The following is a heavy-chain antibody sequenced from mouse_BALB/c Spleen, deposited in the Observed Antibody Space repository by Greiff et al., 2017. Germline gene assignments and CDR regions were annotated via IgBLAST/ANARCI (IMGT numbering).Heavy chain of an antibody. V-gene: IGHV1S126*01. D-gene: IGHD2-10*01. Sequence: QVQLQQSGPQLVRPGASVKISCKASGYSFTSYWMHWVKQRPGQGLEWIGMIDPSDSETRLNQKFKDKATLTVDKSSSTAYMQLSSPTSEDSAVYYCARGLLWTTAGAMDYWGQGTSVTVSA. CDR1: GYSFTSYW. J-gene: IGHJ4*01. CDR3: ARGLLWTTAGAMDY. CDR2: IDPSDSET.